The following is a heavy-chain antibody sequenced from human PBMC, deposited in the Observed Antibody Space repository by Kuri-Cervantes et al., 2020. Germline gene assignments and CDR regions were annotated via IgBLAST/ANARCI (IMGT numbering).Heavy chain of an antibody. Sequence: GGSLRLSCAASGFTFSDYYMSWIRQAPGKGLEWVSYISSSGSTIYYADSVKGRFTISRHNSKNTLYLQMNSLRAEDTAVYYCARGVSPRPMDYMDVWGKGTTVTVSS. CDR2: ISSSGSTI. CDR1: GFTFSDYY. V-gene: IGHV3-11*01. J-gene: IGHJ6*03. CDR3: ARGVSPRPMDYMDV.